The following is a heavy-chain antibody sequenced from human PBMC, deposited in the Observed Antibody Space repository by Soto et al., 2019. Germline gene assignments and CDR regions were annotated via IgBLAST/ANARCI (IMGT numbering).Heavy chain of an antibody. V-gene: IGHV1-3*04. Sequence: QVQLVQSGAEVKKPGASVKVSCRTSGYTFKNYAMHWVRQAPGQSLEWMGWINTGNGNTKSSQKFQGRVTITRDTSASTGYMELSSLRSEDTAVYYCARSVVVRGVFTLDYWGQGTLVTVSS. CDR3: ARSVVVRGVFTLDY. CDR2: INTGNGNT. CDR1: GYTFKNYA. D-gene: IGHD3-10*01. J-gene: IGHJ4*02.